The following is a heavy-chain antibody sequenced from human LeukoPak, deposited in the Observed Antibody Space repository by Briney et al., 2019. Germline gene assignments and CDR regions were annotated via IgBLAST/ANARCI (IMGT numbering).Heavy chain of an antibody. J-gene: IGHJ4*01. CDR2: ISSSSSYI. V-gene: IGHV3-21*01. CDR3: ARARYCGSTSGYFDY. D-gene: IGHD2-2*01. Sequence: PGGSLRLSCAASGFTFSSYSMNWVRQAPGKGLEWVSSISSSSSYIYYADSVKGRFTISRDNAKNSLYLQMNSLRAEDTAVYYCARARYCGSTSGYFDYWGQGTLVTVSS. CDR1: GFTFSSYS.